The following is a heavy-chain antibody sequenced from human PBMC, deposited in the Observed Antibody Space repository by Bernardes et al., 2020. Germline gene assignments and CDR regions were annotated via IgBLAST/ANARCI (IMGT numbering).Heavy chain of an antibody. CDR3: ARDPGGASAFDY. Sequence: SETLSLTCTVSGGSISSYYWSWIRQPPGKGLEWIGHIYYTGNTNYNPSLKSRVTISADRSKNQLSLKLTSVTAADTAVYYCARDPGGASAFDYWGHGTLVTVSS. CDR2: IYYTGNT. J-gene: IGHJ4*01. V-gene: IGHV4-59*01. D-gene: IGHD1-26*01. CDR1: GGSISSYY.